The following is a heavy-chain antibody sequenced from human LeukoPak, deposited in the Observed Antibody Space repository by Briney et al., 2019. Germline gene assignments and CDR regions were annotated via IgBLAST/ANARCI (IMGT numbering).Heavy chain of an antibody. CDR2: IKSKTDGGTT. V-gene: IGHV3-15*01. CDR3: TTLGWWIQLWLFDY. Sequence: GGSLRLSCAASGFTFSNAWMSWVRQAPGKGLEWVGRIKSKTDGGTTDYAAPVKGRFTISRDDSKNTLYLQMNSLKTEDTAVYYCTTLGWWIQLWLFDYWGQGTLVTVSS. CDR1: GFTFSNAW. J-gene: IGHJ4*02. D-gene: IGHD5-18*01.